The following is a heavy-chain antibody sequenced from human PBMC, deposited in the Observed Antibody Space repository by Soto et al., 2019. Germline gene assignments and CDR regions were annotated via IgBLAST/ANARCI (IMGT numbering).Heavy chain of an antibody. D-gene: IGHD4-17*01. CDR1: VGSISISGYY. V-gene: IGHV4-39*01. J-gene: IGHJ4*02. Sequence: QRRLQESGPGLGKPSETLSLTCPVSVGSISISGYYWGWFRQPPGKGLEWIGSIYYSGSTYYNPSLKSRVTISVDTSRNQFSLKLSSVTAADTAVYYCARHQTVTSSGFDYWGQGTLVTVSS. CDR2: IYYSGST. CDR3: ARHQTVTSSGFDY.